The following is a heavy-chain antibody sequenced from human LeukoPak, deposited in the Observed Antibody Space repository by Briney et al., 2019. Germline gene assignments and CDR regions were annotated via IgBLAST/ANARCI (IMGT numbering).Heavy chain of an antibody. CDR3: AKERPLYDSSGYYYSGAFDI. V-gene: IGHV3-23*01. CDR2: TSDRGDYT. D-gene: IGHD3-22*01. CDR1: GFTFTSYS. Sequence: GGSLRLSCAASGFTFTSYSMSWVRQAPGKGLEWVSGTSDRGDYTYYADSVKGRFTISRDNSKNTLYLQMNSLRAEDTAVYYCAKERPLYDSSGYYYSGAFDIWGQGTMVTVSS. J-gene: IGHJ3*02.